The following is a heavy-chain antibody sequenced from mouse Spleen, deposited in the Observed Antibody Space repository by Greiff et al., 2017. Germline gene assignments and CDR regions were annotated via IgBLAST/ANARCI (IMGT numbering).Heavy chain of an antibody. Sequence: VQLQQSGAELVKPGASVKLSCKASGYTFTSYYMYWVKQRPGQGLEWIGEINPSNGGTNFNEKFKSKATLTVDKSSSTAYMQLSSLTSEDSAVYYCTRNEGSITTATYYFDYWGQGTTLTVSS. CDR3: TRNEGSITTATYYFDY. CDR2: INPSNGGT. V-gene: IGHV1S81*02. D-gene: IGHD1-2*01. J-gene: IGHJ2*01. CDR1: GYTFTSYY.